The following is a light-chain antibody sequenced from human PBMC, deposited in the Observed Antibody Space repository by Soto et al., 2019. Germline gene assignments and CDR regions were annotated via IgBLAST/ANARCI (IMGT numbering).Light chain of an antibody. CDR1: KLAEKY. J-gene: IGLJ2*01. V-gene: IGLV3-1*01. CDR3: QAWDTSTDVV. CDR2: HNN. Sequence: SYELTQPPSMSVYPGQTASITCSGDKLAEKYVCWYQQKAGQSPVVIIYHNNKRPSGIPERFSGSSSGNTATLTISGTQAMDEADYYCQAWDTSTDVVFGGGTQLTVL.